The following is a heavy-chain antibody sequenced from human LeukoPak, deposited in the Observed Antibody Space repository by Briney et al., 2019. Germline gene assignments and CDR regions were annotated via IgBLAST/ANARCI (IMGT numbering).Heavy chain of an antibody. V-gene: IGHV3-21*01. J-gene: IGHJ4*02. CDR1: GFTFSSYS. CDR2: ISSSSSYI. Sequence: PGGSLRLSCAASGFTFSSYSMNWVRQAPGKGLEWVSSISSSSSYIYYADSVKGRFTISRDNAKNSLYLQMNSLRAEDTAVYYCTRDYWDYGDYFSDFWGPGTQVTVSS. D-gene: IGHD4-17*01. CDR3: TRDYWDYGDYFSDF.